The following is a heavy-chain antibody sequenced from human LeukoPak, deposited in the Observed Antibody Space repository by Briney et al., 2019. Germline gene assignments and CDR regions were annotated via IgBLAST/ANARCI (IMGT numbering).Heavy chain of an antibody. CDR3: ARRRFGEPTGK. J-gene: IGHJ4*02. V-gene: IGHV4-39*01. Sequence: SETLSLTCTVSGGSIRIANYYWEWIRQPPGKGLEWIGSIYYSGSTHYNPSLKSRVTISVGTSKNQLSLKLSSLTAADTAVYYCARRRFGEPTGKWGQGTLVTGSS. CDR2: IYYSGST. CDR1: GGSIRIANYY. D-gene: IGHD3-10*01.